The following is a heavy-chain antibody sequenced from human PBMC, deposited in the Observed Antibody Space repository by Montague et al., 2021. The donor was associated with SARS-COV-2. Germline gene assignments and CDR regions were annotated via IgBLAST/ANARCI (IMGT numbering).Heavy chain of an antibody. Sequence: SETLSLTCAVYGLSFSGYYWTWIRQSPGKGLEWIAEINDRGVTNYNYNPSLGSRITIATDTSKNQFSLKLRSVTAADTAVYYCARWDPQTLTVISLRGKSANDYWGQGTLVTVSS. CDR1: GLSFSGYY. CDR2: INDRGVTNY. D-gene: IGHD4-11*01. CDR3: ARWDPQTLTVISLRGKSANDY. J-gene: IGHJ4*02. V-gene: IGHV4-34*01.